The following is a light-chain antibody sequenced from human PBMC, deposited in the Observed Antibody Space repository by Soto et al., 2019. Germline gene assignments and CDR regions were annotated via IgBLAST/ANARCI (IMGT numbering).Light chain of an antibody. J-gene: IGLJ7*01. CDR1: SSNIGSNT. Sequence: QSVLTQSPSASGTPGQRVTISCSGSSSNIGSNTVNWYQQLPGTAPKLLIYSNNQRPSGVPDRFSGSKSGTSASLAISGLQSEDEADYYCAAWDDSLNAHAVFGGGTQLTVL. CDR3: AAWDDSLNAHAV. V-gene: IGLV1-44*01. CDR2: SNN.